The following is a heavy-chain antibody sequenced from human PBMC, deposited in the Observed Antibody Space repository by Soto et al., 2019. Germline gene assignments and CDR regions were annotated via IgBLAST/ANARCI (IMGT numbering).Heavy chain of an antibody. CDR3: AKQQQYSSSSVIYYYYGMDV. D-gene: IGHD6-6*01. CDR2: ISGSGGST. V-gene: IGHV3-23*01. Sequence: EVQLLESGGGLVQPGGSLRLSCAASGFTFSSYAMSWVRQAPGKGLEWVSAISGSGGSTYYADSVKGRFTISRDNSKNTLYLQMNSLRAEDTAVYYCAKQQQYSSSSVIYYYYGMDVWGQGTTVTVSS. J-gene: IGHJ6*02. CDR1: GFTFSSYA.